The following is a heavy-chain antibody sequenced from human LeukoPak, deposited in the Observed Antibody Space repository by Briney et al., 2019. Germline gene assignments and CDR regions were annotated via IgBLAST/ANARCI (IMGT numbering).Heavy chain of an antibody. Sequence: PGGSLRLSCAASGFTFSSYAMTWVRQAPGKGLEWVSAISRSGGDTEYADSVKGRFTISRDNSKNTLYLQMNSLRAEDTAVYYCAKCGSTCYANAFYMWGQGTLVTVSS. CDR2: ISRSGGDT. J-gene: IGHJ3*02. V-gene: IGHV3-23*01. CDR3: AKCGSTCYANAFYM. CDR1: GFTFSSYA. D-gene: IGHD2-15*01.